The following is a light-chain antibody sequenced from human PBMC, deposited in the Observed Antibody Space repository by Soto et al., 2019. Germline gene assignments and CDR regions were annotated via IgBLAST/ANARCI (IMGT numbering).Light chain of an antibody. CDR2: YDS. J-gene: IGLJ2*01. CDR1: NTGRNS. V-gene: IGLV3-21*01. Sequence: SYELTQPPSVSVAPGETARITCGGNNTGRNSVHWYHQKPRQAPVLGIYYDSDRHSGIPERFSGYNSGNTATLTITRVEAGDEADYYCQVWDSNSDHSVVGGGTKLAVL. CDR3: QVWDSNSDHSV.